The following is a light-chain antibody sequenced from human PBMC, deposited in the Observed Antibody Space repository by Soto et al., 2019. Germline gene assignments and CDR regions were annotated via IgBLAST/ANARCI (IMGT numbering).Light chain of an antibody. CDR2: GTS. V-gene: IGKV3-15*01. Sequence: ELVRKPSPATLSVSPGYSATTSCRASQSVSSNLAWYQQKPGQAPRLLIYGTSTRATGIPARFSGSGSGTEFTLTISSLQPDDFATYYCQQYNSYPRTVGQGTKVDIK. CDR3: QQYNSYPRT. J-gene: IGKJ1*01. CDR1: QSVSSN.